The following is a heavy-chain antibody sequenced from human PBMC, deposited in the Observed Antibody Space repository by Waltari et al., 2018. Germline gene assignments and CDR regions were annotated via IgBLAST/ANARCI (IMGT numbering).Heavy chain of an antibody. D-gene: IGHD6-13*01. CDR2: IIPMFGTA. Sequence: QVQLVQSGAELTKPGSSVKVSCKVSGGSFSTHPITSLRQAPGQGLEWMGGIIPMFGTANYAQKIQDRVTINTDESMTTAYMHLSSLTSDDTAVYYCARGGLYGQQLLESAFEIWGQGTKVTVSS. V-gene: IGHV1-69*05. CDR3: ARGGLYGQQLLESAFEI. CDR1: GGSFSTHP. J-gene: IGHJ3*02.